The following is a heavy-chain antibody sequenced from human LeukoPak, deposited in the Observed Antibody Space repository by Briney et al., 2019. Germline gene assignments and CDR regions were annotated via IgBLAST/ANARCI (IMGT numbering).Heavy chain of an antibody. D-gene: IGHD5-12*01. CDR2: ISGGGGST. J-gene: IGHJ4*02. Sequence: GGSLRLSCAASGFTFNSYAMSWVRQAPGKGLEWVSIISGGGGSTSYADSVKGRFTISRDNSKNTLYLQMNSLRAEDTAVYYCARDTYSGYDLEGLDYWGQGTLVTVSS. CDR1: GFTFNSYA. V-gene: IGHV3-23*01. CDR3: ARDTYSGYDLEGLDY.